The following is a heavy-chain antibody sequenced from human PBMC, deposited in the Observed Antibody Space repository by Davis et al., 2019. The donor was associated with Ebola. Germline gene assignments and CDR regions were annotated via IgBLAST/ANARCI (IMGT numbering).Heavy chain of an antibody. CDR1: GYTFTSYY. V-gene: IGHV1-46*01. Sequence: ASVKVSCKASGYTFTSYYMHWVRQAPGQGLEWMGIINPSGGSTSYAQKFQGRVTMTRDTSTSTVYMELSSLRSEDTAVYYCARLYYDFWSGSHYYGMDVWGQGTTVTVSS. D-gene: IGHD3-3*01. CDR3: ARLYYDFWSGSHYYGMDV. CDR2: INPSGGST. J-gene: IGHJ6*02.